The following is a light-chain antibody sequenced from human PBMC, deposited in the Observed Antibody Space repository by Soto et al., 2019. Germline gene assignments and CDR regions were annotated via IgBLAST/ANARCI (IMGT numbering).Light chain of an antibody. CDR1: QSVDSNY. J-gene: IGKJ2*01. CDR3: QQYGRTPYT. CDR2: GAS. V-gene: IGKV3-20*01. Sequence: ETVVTQSPGTLSLSPGERATLSCRASQSVDSNYLAWFQQKPGQPPRLLIYGASNRATGIPDRFSGSGSGADFTLTISRLEPEDFAVYYCQQYGRTPYTFGQGTKLEIK.